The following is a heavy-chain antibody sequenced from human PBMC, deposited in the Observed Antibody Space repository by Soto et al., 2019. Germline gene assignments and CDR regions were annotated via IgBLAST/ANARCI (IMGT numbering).Heavy chain of an antibody. CDR1: GGRMSVDV. CDR3: ATGGIWIVYFTVDT. J-gene: IGHJ5*02. Sequence: KVYCTTSGGRMSVDVINRLRQTQGQGLEWLGGFIPVYRTLNYAQKFQGRVTITADESTGTAYMTLSSLASDDTAVYYCATGGIWIVYFTVDTWGQGTLGSVSS. V-gene: IGHV1-69*01. CDR2: FIPVYRTL. D-gene: IGHD3-3*01.